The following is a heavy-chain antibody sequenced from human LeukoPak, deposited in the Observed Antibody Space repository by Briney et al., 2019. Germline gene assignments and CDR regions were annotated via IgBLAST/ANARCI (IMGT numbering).Heavy chain of an antibody. CDR3: AKRGVVIRVILVGFHKEAYYFDS. J-gene: IGHJ4*02. Sequence: GGSLRLSCAVSGITLSNYGMSWVRQAPGKGLEWVAGISDRGSRTNYADSVKGRFTISTDHPKNTLYMQMNSLRAEDTAVYFCAKRGVVIRVILVGFHKEAYYFDSWGQGALVTVSS. D-gene: IGHD3-22*01. V-gene: IGHV3-23*01. CDR1: GITLSNYG. CDR2: ISDRGSRT.